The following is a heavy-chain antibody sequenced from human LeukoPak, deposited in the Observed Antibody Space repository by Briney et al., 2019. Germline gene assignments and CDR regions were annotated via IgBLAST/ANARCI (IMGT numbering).Heavy chain of an antibody. V-gene: IGHV4-39*01. CDR2: IFHSGST. CDR1: GGSISRCSCY. D-gene: IGHD3-16*01. Sequence: SETLSLTCTVSGGSISRCSCYWGWIRQPPGKGLEWIGNIFHSGSTYYNPSLKSRVTMSVDTSKNQFSLNLRSVTAADTAVYYCARLDSIHLITYWGQGTLVTVSS. CDR3: ARLDSIHLITY. J-gene: IGHJ4*02.